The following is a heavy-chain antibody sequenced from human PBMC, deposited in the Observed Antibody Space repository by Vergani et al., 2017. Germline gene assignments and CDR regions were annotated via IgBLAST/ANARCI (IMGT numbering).Heavy chain of an antibody. CDR1: GYTFTSYG. Sequence: QVQLVQSGAEVKKPGASVKVSCKASGYTFTSYGISWVRQAPGQGLEWMGWINTNTGNPTYAQGFTGRFVFSLDTSVSTAYLQISSLKADDTAVYYCARMSYETSLDYWGQGTLVTVSS. J-gene: IGHJ4*02. CDR3: ARMSYETSLDY. D-gene: IGHD3-3*01. V-gene: IGHV7-4-1*02. CDR2: INTNTGNP.